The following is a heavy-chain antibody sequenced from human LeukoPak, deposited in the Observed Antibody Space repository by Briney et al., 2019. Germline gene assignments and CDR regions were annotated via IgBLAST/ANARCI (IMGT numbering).Heavy chain of an antibody. D-gene: IGHD6-19*01. CDR3: AKDLEQWLPTMSYFDY. V-gene: IGHV3-23*01. J-gene: IGHJ4*02. CDR1: GFTFSSYA. Sequence: PGGSLRLSCAASGFTFSSYAMSWVRQAPGKGLEWVSAISGSGGSTYYADSVKGRFTISRDNSKNTLYLQMNSLRAEDTAVYYCAKDLEQWLPTMSYFDYWGQGTLVTVSS. CDR2: ISGSGGST.